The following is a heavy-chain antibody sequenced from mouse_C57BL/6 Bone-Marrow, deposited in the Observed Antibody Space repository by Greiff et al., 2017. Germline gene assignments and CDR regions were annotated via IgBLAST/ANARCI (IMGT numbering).Heavy chain of an antibody. CDR3: ARHYGSSYLFAY. D-gene: IGHD1-1*01. CDR2: IDPEDGET. J-gene: IGHJ3*01. Sequence: EVKLQESGAELVKPGASVKLSCTASGFNIKDYYMHWVKQRTEQGLEWIGRIDPEDGETKYAPKFQGKATITADTSSNTAYLQLSSLTSEDTAVYYCARHYGSSYLFAYWGQGTLVTVSA. V-gene: IGHV14-2*01. CDR1: GFNIKDYY.